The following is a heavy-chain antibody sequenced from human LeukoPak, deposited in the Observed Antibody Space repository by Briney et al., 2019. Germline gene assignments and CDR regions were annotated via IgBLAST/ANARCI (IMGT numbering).Heavy chain of an antibody. Sequence: ASVKVSCKASGYTFTSYDISWVRQATGQGLEWMGWMNPNSGNTGYAQKFQGRVTMTRNTSISTAYMEVSSLRSEDTAVYYCAKSRSSWYDNGMDVWGQGTTVTVSS. CDR3: AKSRSSWYDNGMDV. J-gene: IGHJ6*02. V-gene: IGHV1-8*01. CDR1: GYTFTSYD. CDR2: MNPNSGNT. D-gene: IGHD6-13*01.